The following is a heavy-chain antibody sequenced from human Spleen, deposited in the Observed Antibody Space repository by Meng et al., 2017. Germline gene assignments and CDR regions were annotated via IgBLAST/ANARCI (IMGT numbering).Heavy chain of an antibody. CDR2: INADNGNT. Sequence: ASVKVSCKASGYTFTGYYMHWVRQAPGQGLEWMGWINADNGNTKYSQKFQGRVTITRDTSANTAYMELSSLRSEDTAVYYCSRGAHGYCSSTSCYDLDYWGQGTLVTVSS. CDR1: GYTFTGYY. D-gene: IGHD2-2*03. CDR3: SRGAHGYCSSTSCYDLDY. J-gene: IGHJ4*02. V-gene: IGHV1-3*01.